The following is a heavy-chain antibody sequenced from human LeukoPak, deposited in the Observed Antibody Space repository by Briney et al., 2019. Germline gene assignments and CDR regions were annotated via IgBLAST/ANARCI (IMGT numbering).Heavy chain of an antibody. Sequence: GGSLRLSRAASGFTFSSYWMHWVRQAPGKGLEWVSVIYSGGGTYYADSVKGRFTISRDNSKNTLYLQMNSLRAEDTAVYYCVRDDRRYGDYGYFDYWGQGTLVTVSS. D-gene: IGHD4-17*01. V-gene: IGHV3-66*01. CDR3: VRDDRRYGDYGYFDY. J-gene: IGHJ4*02. CDR1: GFTFSSYW. CDR2: IYSGGGT.